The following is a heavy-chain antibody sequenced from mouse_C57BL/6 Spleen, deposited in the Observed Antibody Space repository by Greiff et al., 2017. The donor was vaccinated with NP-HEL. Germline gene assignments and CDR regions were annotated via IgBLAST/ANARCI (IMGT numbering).Heavy chain of an antibody. CDR2: IHPNSGST. CDR3: ARSEDYDGGDY. D-gene: IGHD2-4*01. Sequence: QVQLQQPGAELVKPGASVKLSCKASGYTFTSYWMHWVKQRPGQGLEWIGMIHPNSGSTNYNEKFKSKATLTVDKSSSTAYMQLSSLTSEDSAVYYCARSEDYDGGDYWGQGTTLTVSS. J-gene: IGHJ2*01. V-gene: IGHV1-64*01. CDR1: GYTFTSYW.